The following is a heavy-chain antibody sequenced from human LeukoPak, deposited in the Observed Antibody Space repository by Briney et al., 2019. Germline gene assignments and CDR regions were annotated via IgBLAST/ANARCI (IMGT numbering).Heavy chain of an antibody. D-gene: IGHD3-9*01. CDR1: GGTFSSYA. J-gene: IGHJ3*02. Sequence: SVKVSCKASGGTFSSYAISWVRQAPGQGLEWMGRIIPILGIANYAQKFQGRVTITADKSTSTAYMELSSLRSEDTAVYYCARESPLRYFDWLLHSDAFDIWGQGTMVTVSS. CDR2: IIPILGIA. CDR3: ARESPLRYFDWLLHSDAFDI. V-gene: IGHV1-69*04.